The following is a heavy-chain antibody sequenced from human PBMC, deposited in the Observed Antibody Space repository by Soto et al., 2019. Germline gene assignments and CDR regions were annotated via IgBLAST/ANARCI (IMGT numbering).Heavy chain of an antibody. CDR2: MSMDGTQK. D-gene: IGHD2-2*01. J-gene: IGHJ6*02. CDR1: GFDFYNYS. Sequence: QVRLVESGGGVVQPGGSLRLSCAASGFDFYNYSMHWVRQAPGKGLEWVAIMSMDGTQKYYTDSVKGRFTISRDNSKSMFFLQMSSLRPEDTAVYFCARDRVPYDYFYYGMDVWGQGTTVTVSS. V-gene: IGHV3-30-3*01. CDR3: ARDRVPYDYFYYGMDV.